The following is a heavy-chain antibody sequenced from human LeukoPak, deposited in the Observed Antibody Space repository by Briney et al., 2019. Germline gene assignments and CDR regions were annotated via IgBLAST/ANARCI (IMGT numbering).Heavy chain of an antibody. D-gene: IGHD6-13*01. CDR2: IYPGDSDT. V-gene: IGHV5-51*01. Sequence: GESLKISCKGSGYSFTSYWIGWVRQMLGKGLEWMGIIYPGDSDTRYSPSFQGQVTISADKSISTAYLQWSSLKASDTAMYYCARLVPIAAAGTGYYFDYWGQGTLVTVSS. J-gene: IGHJ4*02. CDR3: ARLVPIAAAGTGYYFDY. CDR1: GYSFTSYW.